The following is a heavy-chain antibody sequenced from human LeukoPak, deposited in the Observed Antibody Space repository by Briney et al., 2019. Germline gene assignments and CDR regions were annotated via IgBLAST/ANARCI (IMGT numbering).Heavy chain of an antibody. CDR3: ARERWHYDYIWGSYRYLRWFDP. Sequence: ASVKVSCKASGYTFTSYGISWVRQAPGQGLEWMGWISAYNGNTNYAQKLQGRVTMTTDTSTSTAYMDLRSLRSDDTAVYYCARERWHYDYIWGSYRYLRWFDPWGQGTLVTVSS. CDR2: ISAYNGNT. CDR1: GYTFTSYG. J-gene: IGHJ5*02. V-gene: IGHV1-18*01. D-gene: IGHD3-16*02.